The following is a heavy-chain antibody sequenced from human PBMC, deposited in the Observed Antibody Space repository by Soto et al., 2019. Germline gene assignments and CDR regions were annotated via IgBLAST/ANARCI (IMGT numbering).Heavy chain of an antibody. CDR3: AKQRGMSSSSPFDY. J-gene: IGHJ4*02. CDR2: ISYDGINK. D-gene: IGHD6-6*01. CDR1: GFSYG. Sequence: LRLSCAASGFSYGMHWVRQAPGKGLEWVTVISYDGINKYYSDSVKGRFTISRDISKNTLYLQMNSLRPEDTALYYCAKQRGMSSSSPFDYWGQGTLVTVSS. V-gene: IGHV3-30*18.